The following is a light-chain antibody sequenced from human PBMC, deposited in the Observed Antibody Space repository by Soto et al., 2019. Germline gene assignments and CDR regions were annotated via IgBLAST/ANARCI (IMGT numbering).Light chain of an antibody. CDR3: SSYTSGGYV. Sequence: QSALTQPASVSGSPGQSITISCTGTSSDVGGYNYVSWYRQHPGKAPKLMIYDVTNRPSGVSNRFSGSKSGNTASLTISGLQAEDEADYYFSSYTSGGYVFGTGTKLTVL. CDR1: SSDVGGYNY. V-gene: IGLV2-14*01. J-gene: IGLJ1*01. CDR2: DVT.